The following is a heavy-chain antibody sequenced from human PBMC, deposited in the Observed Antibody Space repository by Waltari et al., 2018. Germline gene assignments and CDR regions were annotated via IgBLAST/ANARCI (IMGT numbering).Heavy chain of an antibody. D-gene: IGHD5-12*01. CDR2: INPDGRTT. Sequence: EVQLVESGGGLLQPGGSLRLSCAASGFTFSSSWIHWVGQPPGKGLVWVSRINPDGRTTNYADSGGGRFTISRDNAQNTVYLEMNSLRAEDTAVYFCTRGGNYYFDYWGRGTLVTVSS. J-gene: IGHJ4*02. CDR3: TRGGNYYFDY. CDR1: GFTFSSSW. V-gene: IGHV3-74*01.